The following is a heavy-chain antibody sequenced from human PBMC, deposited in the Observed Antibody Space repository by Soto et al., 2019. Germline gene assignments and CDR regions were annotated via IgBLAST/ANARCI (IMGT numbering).Heavy chain of an antibody. CDR2: INRNSGGT. J-gene: IGHJ4*02. Sequence: GSGKVASKACGSPFTDHYMHWVRQAPGQGLEWMGSINRNSGGTNYAQKFQGRVTMTRDTSITTASMELSRLKSDDTAAYYSTVRPRDYWGQGTMFTICS. CDR3: TVRPRDY. CDR1: GSPFTDHY. V-gene: IGHV1-2*02.